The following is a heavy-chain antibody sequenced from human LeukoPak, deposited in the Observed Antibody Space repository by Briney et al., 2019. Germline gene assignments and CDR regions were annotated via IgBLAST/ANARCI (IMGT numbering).Heavy chain of an antibody. J-gene: IGHJ4*02. CDR3: ARGFNDFWSGSQLEY. V-gene: IGHV3-30-3*01. CDR2: ISYDGGKT. CDR1: GFIFGGYA. Sequence: LRLSCAASGFIFGGYAMHWVRQAPGKGLQWLAVISYDGGKTYYADSVEGRFTISRDNSKSTVYLEINSLRSEDTAIYYCARGFNDFWSGSQLEYWGQGTLVTVSS. D-gene: IGHD3-3*01.